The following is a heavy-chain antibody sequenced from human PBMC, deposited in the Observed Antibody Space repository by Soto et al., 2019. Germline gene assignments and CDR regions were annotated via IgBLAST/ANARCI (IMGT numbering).Heavy chain of an antibody. D-gene: IGHD3-3*01. Sequence: EVQLVESGGGLVQPGGSLRLSCAASGFTFSSYWMSWVRQAPGKGLEWVANIKQDGSEKYYVDSVKGRFTISRDNAKNSLYLQMNRLRAEDTAVYYCARAASYYDFWSGYYYFDYWGQGTLVTVSS. CDR1: GFTFSSYW. V-gene: IGHV3-7*01. CDR3: ARAASYYDFWSGYYYFDY. J-gene: IGHJ4*02. CDR2: IKQDGSEK.